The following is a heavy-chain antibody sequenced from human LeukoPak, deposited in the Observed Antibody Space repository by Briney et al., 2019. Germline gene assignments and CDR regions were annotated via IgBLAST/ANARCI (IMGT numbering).Heavy chain of an antibody. D-gene: IGHD2-2*01. CDR2: IYYTGST. CDR1: SGTISSSSYF. J-gene: IGHJ4*02. Sequence: SETLSLTCNVSSGTISSSSYFWGWTRQPPGNGLEWIGNIYYTGSTNYNPSLKSRVTISVDTSKNQFSLKLSSVTAADTAVYYCARGEMDCSSTSCYVYYFDYWGQGTLVTVSS. CDR3: ARGEMDCSSTSCYVYYFDY. V-gene: IGHV4-39*07.